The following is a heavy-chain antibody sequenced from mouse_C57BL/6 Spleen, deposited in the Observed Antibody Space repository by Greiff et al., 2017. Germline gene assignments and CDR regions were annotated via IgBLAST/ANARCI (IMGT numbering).Heavy chain of an antibody. CDR2: ISSGGDYI. J-gene: IGHJ4*01. D-gene: IGHD2-1*01. V-gene: IGHV5-9-1*02. CDR3: TNYGNSYAMDY. Sequence: EVHLVESGEGLVKPGGSLKLSCAASGFTFSSYAMSWVRQTPEKRLEWVAYISSGGDYIYYADTVKGRFTISRDNARNTLYLQMSSLKSEDTAMYYCTNYGNSYAMDYWGQGTSVTVSS. CDR1: GFTFSSYA.